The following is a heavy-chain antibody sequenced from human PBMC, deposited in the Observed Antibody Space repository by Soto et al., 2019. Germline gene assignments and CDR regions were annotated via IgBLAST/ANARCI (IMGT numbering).Heavy chain of an antibody. Sequence: GSGPTLVNPTQTLTLTCTFSGFSLSTSGVGVGWIRQPPGKALEWLALIYWDDDKRYSPSLKSRLTITKDTSKNQVVLTMTNMDPVDTATYYCAHSDGLVVPAAAPCFDYWGQGTLVTVSS. CDR1: GFSLSTSGVG. V-gene: IGHV2-5*02. D-gene: IGHD2-2*01. CDR3: AHSDGLVVPAAAPCFDY. J-gene: IGHJ4*02. CDR2: IYWDDDK.